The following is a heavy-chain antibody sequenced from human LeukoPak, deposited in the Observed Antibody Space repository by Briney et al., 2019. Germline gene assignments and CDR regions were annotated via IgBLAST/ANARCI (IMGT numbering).Heavy chain of an antibody. CDR2: IKQDGSEK. D-gene: IGHD6-6*01. CDR1: GFTFSSYA. V-gene: IGHV3-7*01. J-gene: IGHJ6*02. Sequence: GGSLRLSCAASGFTFSSYAMHWVRQAPGKGLEWVANIKQDGSEKYYVDSVKGRFTISRDNAKNSLYLQMNSLRAEDTAVYYCARGARYYYYGMDVWGQGTTVTVSS. CDR3: ARGARYYYYGMDV.